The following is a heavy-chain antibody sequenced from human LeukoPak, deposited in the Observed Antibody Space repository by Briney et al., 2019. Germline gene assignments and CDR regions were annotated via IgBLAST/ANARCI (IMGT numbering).Heavy chain of an antibody. D-gene: IGHD6-19*01. V-gene: IGHV3-11*06. CDR1: GFTFSDYY. CDR2: IISSGIYT. Sequence: GGSLRLSCAASGFTFSDYYMSWIRQAPGKGLEWVSYIISSGIYTNYADSVKGRFTISRDNAKNSLYLQMNSLRAEDTGIYYCARGCSSGWCLDYWGQGTLVTVSS. J-gene: IGHJ4*02. CDR3: ARGCSSGWCLDY.